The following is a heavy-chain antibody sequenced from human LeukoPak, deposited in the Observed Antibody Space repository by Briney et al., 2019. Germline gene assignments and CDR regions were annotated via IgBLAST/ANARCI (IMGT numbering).Heavy chain of an antibody. CDR1: GFTFSSYS. V-gene: IGHV3-21*01. CDR3: AREVYGELAFEN. Sequence: GGSLRLSCAASGFTFSSYSMNWVRQAPGKGLEWVSSISSSSSYINYADSVKGRFTISRDNAKNSLYLQMNSLRAEDTAVYYCAREVYGELAFENWGQGTLVTVSS. D-gene: IGHD4-17*01. J-gene: IGHJ4*02. CDR2: ISSSSSYI.